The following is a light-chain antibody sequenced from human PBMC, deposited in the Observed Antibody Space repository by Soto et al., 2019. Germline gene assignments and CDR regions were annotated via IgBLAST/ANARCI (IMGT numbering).Light chain of an antibody. V-gene: IGKV1-5*01. CDR2: DAS. J-gene: IGKJ1*01. CDR1: QSISSW. Sequence: DIQMTQSPSTLSASVGDRVTITCRASQSISSWLAWYQQKPGKAPKLLIYDASSLESGVPSRFSGSGSGTEFTLTISSPQPDDFAPYYCQQYNNYPRTFGQGTKVDIK. CDR3: QQYNNYPRT.